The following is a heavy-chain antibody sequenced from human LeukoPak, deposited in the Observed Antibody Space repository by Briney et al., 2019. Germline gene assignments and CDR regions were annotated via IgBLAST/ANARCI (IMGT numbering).Heavy chain of an antibody. V-gene: IGHV3-53*01. CDR2: IYTDDRT. Sequence: GGSLRLSCAASGFSVSSNYISWVRQAPGKGLEWVSIIYTDDRTFHADSVRGRFTMSRDTSKNTLDLQMNSLRAVDMAVYFCARDRHRYRGSNGDGDAFDIWGQGTKVTVSS. CDR3: ARDRHRYRGSNGDGDAFDI. J-gene: IGHJ3*02. D-gene: IGHD5-12*01. CDR1: GFSVSSNY.